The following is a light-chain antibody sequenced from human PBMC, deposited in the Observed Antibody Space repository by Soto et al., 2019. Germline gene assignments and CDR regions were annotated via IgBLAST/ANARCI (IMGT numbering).Light chain of an antibody. Sequence: QSVLTQSSSASASLGSSVKLTCTLSSGHSTHIIAWHQQQPGKAPRYLMNLEGGGRYNKGSGVPGRFSGSSSGADRYLTISNLQSEDEADYYCETWDTNTRVFGGGTQLTVL. V-gene: IGLV4-60*03. CDR3: ETWDTNTRV. CDR2: LEGGGRY. J-gene: IGLJ3*02. CDR1: SGHSTHI.